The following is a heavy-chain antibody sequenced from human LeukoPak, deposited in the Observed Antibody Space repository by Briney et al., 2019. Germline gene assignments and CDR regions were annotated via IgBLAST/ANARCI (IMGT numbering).Heavy chain of an antibody. CDR2: IYYSGST. CDR3: ARVGIDYSGNIIKYYFDD. Sequence: SETLSLTCTVSGGSISSYYWSWIRQPPGKGLEWIGYIYYSGSTNYNPSLKSRVTISVDTSKNQFSLKLSSVTAADTAVYYCARVGIDYSGNIIKYYFDDWGQGTLVTVSS. V-gene: IGHV4-59*01. D-gene: IGHD4-23*01. CDR1: GGSISSYY. J-gene: IGHJ4*02.